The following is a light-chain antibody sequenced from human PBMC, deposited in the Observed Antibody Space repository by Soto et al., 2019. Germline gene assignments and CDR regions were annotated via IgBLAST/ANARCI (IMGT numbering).Light chain of an antibody. J-gene: IGKJ1*01. V-gene: IGKV3-20*01. Sequence: EIVWTQSPGTLSLSPGERATLSCRASQSVTSNYFAWYQQKPGQAPRLLIYGVSSRATGIPDRFSGSGSGTDFTLTISRLEPEDFAVYYCLQYGDSPRTFGQGTKVDIK. CDR2: GVS. CDR1: QSVTSNY. CDR3: LQYGDSPRT.